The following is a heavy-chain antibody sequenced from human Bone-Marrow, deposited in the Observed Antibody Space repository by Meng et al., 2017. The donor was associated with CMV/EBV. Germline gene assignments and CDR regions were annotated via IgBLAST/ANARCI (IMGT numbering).Heavy chain of an antibody. D-gene: IGHD3-3*01. Sequence: ASVKVSCKASKYTFTTYYIHWVRQAPGQGLEWMGIINPNGGTTSCAEKFLGRVTMTSDTSTGTVYMEMRSLRSDDTAVYYCARLNPEDTIFGVVIIPVRNWFDPWGQGTLVTVSS. CDR1: KYTFTTYY. J-gene: IGHJ5*02. V-gene: IGHV1-46*01. CDR3: ARLNPEDTIFGVVIIPVRNWFDP. CDR2: INPNGGTT.